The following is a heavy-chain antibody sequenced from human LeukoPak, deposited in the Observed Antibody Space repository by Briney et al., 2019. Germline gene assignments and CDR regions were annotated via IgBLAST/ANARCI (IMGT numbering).Heavy chain of an antibody. CDR3: AKWGDYDILTGYYVPDY. CDR2: ITGSDGSS. J-gene: IGHJ4*02. Sequence: GGSLRLSCVASGFTFTNYAMSWVRQAPGKGLESVSAITGSDGSSYYADSVKGRFTISRDNSKNTLYLQVNSLRAEDTAVYYCAKWGDYDILTGYYVPDYWGQGTLVTVSS. D-gene: IGHD3-9*01. CDR1: GFTFTNYA. V-gene: IGHV3-23*01.